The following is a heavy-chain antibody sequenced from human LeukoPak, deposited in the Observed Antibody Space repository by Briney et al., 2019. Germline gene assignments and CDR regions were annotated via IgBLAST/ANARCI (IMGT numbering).Heavy chain of an antibody. Sequence: PGGSLRLSCAVSGFTFRNYGMHWVRQAPDKGLEWVAVISYEESDKYYGDSVKGRFTISRDNSKNTLFLQMNSLRAEDTAVYFCAKDFRRADYYDSSGYYRMIDYWGQGTLVTVSS. CDR3: AKDFRRADYYDSSGYYRMIDY. J-gene: IGHJ4*02. CDR1: GFTFRNYG. V-gene: IGHV3-30*18. D-gene: IGHD3-22*01. CDR2: ISYEESDK.